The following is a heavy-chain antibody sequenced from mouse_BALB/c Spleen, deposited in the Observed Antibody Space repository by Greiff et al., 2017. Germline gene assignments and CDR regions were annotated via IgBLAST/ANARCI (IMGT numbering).Heavy chain of an antibody. CDR1: GYTFSSYW. D-gene: IGHD1-1*01. CDR2: ILPGSGST. CDR3: ARGRATVY. Sequence: VQLQQSGAELMKPGDSVKISCTATGYTFSSYWIEWVKQRPGHGLEWIGEILPGSGSTNYNEKFKGKATFTADTSTNTAYMQLSSLTSEDSAVYYCARGRATVYWGQGTSVTVSS. J-gene: IGHJ4*01. V-gene: IGHV1-9*01.